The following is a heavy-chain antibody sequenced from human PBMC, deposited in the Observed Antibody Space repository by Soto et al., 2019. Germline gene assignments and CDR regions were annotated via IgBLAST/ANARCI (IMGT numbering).Heavy chain of an antibody. J-gene: IGHJ4*02. Sequence: SETLSHPWTVSVGSLTNFFWIWIRQSPGKGLEWIAYIRYSGKTGYNPSLKSRVTISLDTPKNQFSLKLTSVTAADTAVYYCARDYDYFDHWGQGTLVTVSS. V-gene: IGHV4-59*01. CDR3: ARDYDYFDH. CDR1: VGSLTNFF. CDR2: IRYSGKT. D-gene: IGHD3-16*01.